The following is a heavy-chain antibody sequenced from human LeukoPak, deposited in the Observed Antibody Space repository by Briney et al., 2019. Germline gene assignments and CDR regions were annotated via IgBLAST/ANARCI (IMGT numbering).Heavy chain of an antibody. D-gene: IGHD2-2*01. CDR3: ARPQPRPLGAFDI. CDR1: GFTFSDYY. CDR2: IYSGGST. V-gene: IGHV3-66*02. Sequence: GGSLRLSCAASGFTFSDYYMSWVRQAPGKGLEWVSVIYSGGSTYYADSVKGRFTISRDNSKNTLYLQMNSLRAEDTAVYYCARPQPRPLGAFDIWGQGTMVTVSS. J-gene: IGHJ3*02.